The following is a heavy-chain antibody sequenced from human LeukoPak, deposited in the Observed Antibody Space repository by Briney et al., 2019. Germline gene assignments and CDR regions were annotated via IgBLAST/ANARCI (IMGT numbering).Heavy chain of an antibody. V-gene: IGHV1-69*13. CDR1: GGTFSSYA. D-gene: IGHD5-18*01. CDR2: IIPIFGTA. J-gene: IGHJ5*02. Sequence: ASVKVSCKASGGTFSSYAISWLRQAPGQGLEWMGGIIPIFGTANYAQKFQGRVTITADESTSTAYMELSSLRSEDTAVYYCANGFGYRGDWFDPWGQGTLSPSPQ. CDR3: ANGFGYRGDWFDP.